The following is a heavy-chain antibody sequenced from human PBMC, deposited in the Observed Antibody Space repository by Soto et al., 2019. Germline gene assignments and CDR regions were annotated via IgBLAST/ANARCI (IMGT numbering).Heavy chain of an antibody. D-gene: IGHD7-27*01. CDR3: VRDLLGSGGHFDY. Sequence: GGSLRLSCAASGFIFSSFGMHWVRQAPGKGLEWVAHIWYDGSNTYYADSVKGRFTISRDNSRNTVYLQMNSLRAEDTSVYHCVRDLLGSGGHFDYWGQGTLVTVSS. CDR1: GFIFSSFG. J-gene: IGHJ4*02. CDR2: IWYDGSNT. V-gene: IGHV3-33*01.